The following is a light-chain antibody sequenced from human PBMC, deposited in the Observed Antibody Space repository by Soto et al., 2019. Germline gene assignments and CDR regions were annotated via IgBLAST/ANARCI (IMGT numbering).Light chain of an antibody. J-gene: IGKJ5*01. Sequence: EFLLTQSPGTLSLSPGERATLSCRASQTVRNNYLAWYQQKSGQSPRLLIYGASSRANGIPDRFSGSGSGTDFTLTISRLEPEDFAVYYCQQRSNWHPITFGQGTRLEIK. CDR1: QTVRNNY. CDR2: GAS. CDR3: QQRSNWHPIT. V-gene: IGKV3D-20*02.